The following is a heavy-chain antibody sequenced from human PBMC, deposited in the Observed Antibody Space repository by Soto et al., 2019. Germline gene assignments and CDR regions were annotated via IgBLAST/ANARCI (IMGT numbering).Heavy chain of an antibody. V-gene: IGHV4-34*01. CDR2: IDHSGST. J-gene: IGHJ6*02. Sequence: PSETLSLTCAVYGGSFSDYYWTWIRQPPGKGLEWIGEIDHSGSTNYNPSLKSRVTISVDTSKNRFSLNLSSVTAADTAVYYCARDLWGYCGADCYPLDVWGQGTTVTVSS. CDR3: ARDLWGYCGADCYPLDV. CDR1: GGSFSDYY. D-gene: IGHD2-21*02.